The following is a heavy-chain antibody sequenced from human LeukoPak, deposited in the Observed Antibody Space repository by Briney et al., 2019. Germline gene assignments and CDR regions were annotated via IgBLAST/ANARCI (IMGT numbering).Heavy chain of an antibody. CDR2: IDHSGST. Sequence: SETLSLTCTVSGGSISSGGYYWSWIRQPPGKGLEWIGYIDHSGSTYYNPSLKSRVTISVDRSKNQFSLKLSSVTAADTAVYYCARDNPIAARPFDYWGQGTLVTVSS. V-gene: IGHV4-30-2*01. D-gene: IGHD6-6*01. CDR1: GGSISSGGYY. J-gene: IGHJ4*02. CDR3: ARDNPIAARPFDY.